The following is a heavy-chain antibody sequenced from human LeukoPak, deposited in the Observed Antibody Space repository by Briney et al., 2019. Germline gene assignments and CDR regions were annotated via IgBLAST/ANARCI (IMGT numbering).Heavy chain of an antibody. Sequence: GGSLRLSCAASGFTFSSYAMHWVRQAPGKGLEWVAVISYDGSNKYYADSVKGRFTISRDSPKNTLYLQMNSLRAEDTAVYYCARDLLAAADHWGQGTLVTVSS. CDR3: ARDLLAAADH. V-gene: IGHV3-30-3*01. CDR2: ISYDGSNK. J-gene: IGHJ4*02. CDR1: GFTFSSYA. D-gene: IGHD6-13*01.